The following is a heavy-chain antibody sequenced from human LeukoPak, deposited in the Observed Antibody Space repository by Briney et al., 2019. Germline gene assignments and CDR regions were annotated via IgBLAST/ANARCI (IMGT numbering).Heavy chain of an antibody. D-gene: IGHD3-10*01. CDR1: GFTFSSYG. Sequence: GRSLRLSCAASGFTFSSYGMHWVRQAPGKGLEWVAVISYDGSNKYYADSVKGRFTISRDNSKNTLYLQMNSLRAEGTAVYYCAKDDDDGSGSYWVYYYYGMDVWGKGTTVTVSS. CDR2: ISYDGSNK. J-gene: IGHJ6*04. CDR3: AKDDDDGSGSYWVYYYYGMDV. V-gene: IGHV3-30*18.